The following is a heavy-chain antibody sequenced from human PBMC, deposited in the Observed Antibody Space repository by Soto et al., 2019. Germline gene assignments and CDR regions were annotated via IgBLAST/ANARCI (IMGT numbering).Heavy chain of an antibody. CDR1: GFTFDDYA. J-gene: IGHJ4*02. Sequence: GGSLRLSCAASGFTFDDYAMHWVRQAPGKGLEWVSGISWNSGSIGYADSVKGRFTISRDNAKNSLYLQMNSLRAEDTALYYCAKGSPAAAGSQFDYWGQGTLVTVSS. D-gene: IGHD6-13*01. CDR2: ISWNSGSI. CDR3: AKGSPAAAGSQFDY. V-gene: IGHV3-9*01.